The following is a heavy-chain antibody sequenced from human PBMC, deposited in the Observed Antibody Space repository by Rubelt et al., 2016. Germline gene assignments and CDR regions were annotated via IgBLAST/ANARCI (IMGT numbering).Heavy chain of an antibody. CDR3: ARLGSNYDFWSGYI. J-gene: IGHJ4*02. V-gene: IGHV3-48*01. D-gene: IGHD3-3*01. Sequence: GKGLEWVSYISSRGGSIYYADSVKGRFTISRDNSRNTLYLQMNSLRAEDTAVYYCARLGSNYDFWSGYIWGQGTLVTVSS. CDR2: ISSRGGSI.